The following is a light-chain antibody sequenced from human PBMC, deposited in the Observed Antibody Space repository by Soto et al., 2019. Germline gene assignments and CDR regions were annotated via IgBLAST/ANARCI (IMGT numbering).Light chain of an antibody. Sequence: ETMMTESRATLSATPGERFTLSCRATQSATYNLAWYQQKPGQAPRLLIYGVSSRATGVPVSFSGSGSGTDFTLTISRLEPEDFAVYYCQQYVSAPITFGQGTRLEIK. V-gene: IGKV3-20*01. CDR2: GVS. CDR1: QSATYN. J-gene: IGKJ5*01. CDR3: QQYVSAPIT.